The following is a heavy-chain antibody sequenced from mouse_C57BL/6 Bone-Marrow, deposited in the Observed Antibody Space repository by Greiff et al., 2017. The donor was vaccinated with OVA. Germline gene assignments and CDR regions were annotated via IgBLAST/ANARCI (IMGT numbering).Heavy chain of an antibody. J-gene: IGHJ1*03. Sequence: EVKLVESGGGLVQSGRSLRLSCATSGFTFSDFYMEWVRQAPGKGLEWIAASRNKANDYTTEYSASVKGRFIVSRDTSQSILYLQMNALRAEDTAIYYGARDDYYWYFDVGGTGTTVTVSS. CDR2: SRNKANDYTT. CDR3: ARDDYYWYFDV. CDR1: GFTFSDFY. V-gene: IGHV7-1*01.